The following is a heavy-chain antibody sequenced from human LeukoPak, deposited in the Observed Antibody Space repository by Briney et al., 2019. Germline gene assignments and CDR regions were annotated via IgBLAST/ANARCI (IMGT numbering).Heavy chain of an antibody. D-gene: IGHD6-6*01. CDR2: IYHSGST. CDR3: ARDWGVSARPGYMDV. J-gene: IGHJ6*03. Sequence: PSETLSLTCTVPGYSISSGYYWGWIRQPPGKGLEWIGSIYHSGSTYYNPSLKSRVTISVDTSKNQFSLRLSSVTAADTAVYYCARDWGVSARPGYMDVWGKGTTVTVSS. V-gene: IGHV4-38-2*02. CDR1: GYSISSGYY.